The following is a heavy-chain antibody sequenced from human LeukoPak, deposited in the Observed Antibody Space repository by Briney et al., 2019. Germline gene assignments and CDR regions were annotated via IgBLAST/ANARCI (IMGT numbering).Heavy chain of an antibody. Sequence: GGSLRLSCAASGFTFSSYAMHWVRQAPGKGLEWVAVISYDGSNKYYADSVKGRFTISRDNSKNTLCLQMSSLRAEDTAVYYCARDQGSLFGELLYYFDYWGQGTLVTVSS. CDR3: ARDQGSLFGELLYYFDY. CDR2: ISYDGSNK. V-gene: IGHV3-30*04. J-gene: IGHJ4*02. CDR1: GFTFSSYA. D-gene: IGHD3-10*01.